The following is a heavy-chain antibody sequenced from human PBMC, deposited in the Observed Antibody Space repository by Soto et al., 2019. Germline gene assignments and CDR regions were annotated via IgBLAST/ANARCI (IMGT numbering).Heavy chain of an antibody. V-gene: IGHV5-51*01. CDR3: ARPRIYDSSGYPAPYFDY. J-gene: IGHJ4*02. CDR1: GYTFTSYW. CDR2: IYPGDSDT. D-gene: IGHD3-22*01. Sequence: RGESLKISCKGSGYTFTSYWIGWVRQMPGKGLEWMGIIYPGDSDTRYSPSFQGQVTISADKSISTAYLQWSSLKASDTAMYYCARPRIYDSSGYPAPYFDYWGQGTLVTVSS.